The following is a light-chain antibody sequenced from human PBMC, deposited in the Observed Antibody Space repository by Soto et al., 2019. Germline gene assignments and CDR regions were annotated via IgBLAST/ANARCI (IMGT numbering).Light chain of an antibody. J-gene: IGLJ1*01. Sequence: QSAVTQPAYVSGSPGQSITISCTGTSSDVGGYNYVSWYQQHPGKAPKLIIYEVSNRPSGVSNRFSGSKSGDTASLTISGLHAEDEADYYCSSYTSSSTLYVFGTGTKLTVL. CDR1: SSDVGGYNY. CDR3: SSYTSSSTLYV. V-gene: IGLV2-14*01. CDR2: EVS.